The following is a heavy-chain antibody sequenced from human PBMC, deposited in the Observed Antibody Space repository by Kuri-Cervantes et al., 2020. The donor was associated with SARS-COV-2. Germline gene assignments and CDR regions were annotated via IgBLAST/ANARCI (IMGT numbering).Heavy chain of an antibody. D-gene: IGHD1-7*01. Sequence: ASVKVSCKASGYTFTGYYMHWVRQAPGQGLEWMGWINPNSGGTNYAQKFQGRVTMTRDTSIGTAYMELSRLRSDDTAVYYCARGPRITGTTGCWFDPWGQGTLVTVSS. CDR1: GYTFTGYY. CDR3: ARGPRITGTTGCWFDP. CDR2: INPNSGGT. J-gene: IGHJ5*02. V-gene: IGHV1-2*02.